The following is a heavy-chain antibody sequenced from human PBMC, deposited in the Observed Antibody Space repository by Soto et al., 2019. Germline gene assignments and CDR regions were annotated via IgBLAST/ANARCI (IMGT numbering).Heavy chain of an antibody. D-gene: IGHD2-15*01. CDR1: GYTFTSYG. CDR2: ISAYNGNT. J-gene: IGHJ4*02. CDR3: ARLRCSGGSCYFDY. V-gene: IGHV1-18*01. Sequence: ASVKVSCKASGYTFTSYGISWVRQAPGQGLEWMGWISAYNGNTNYAQKLQGRVTMTTDTSTSTAYMELRSLRSADTAVYYCARLRCSGGSCYFDYWGQGTLVTVSS.